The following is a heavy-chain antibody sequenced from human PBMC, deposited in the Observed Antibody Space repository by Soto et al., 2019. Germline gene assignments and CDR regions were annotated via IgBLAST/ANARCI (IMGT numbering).Heavy chain of an antibody. CDR2: NNPGYPAGRST. CDR1: RYTLTTFF. D-gene: IGHD1-26*01. CDR3: AREALVAGATTDMDV. Sequence: QVQLVQSGAEVKKPGASVKVSCKASRYTLTTFFMHWVRQAPGQGIEWMGVNNPGYPAGRSTTYAQEVQGRDPMTSDTTMSTVYTQLRRLGSYDKAVFYCAREALVAGATTDMDVWGQGYTVSVS. V-gene: IGHV1-46*01. J-gene: IGHJ6*02.